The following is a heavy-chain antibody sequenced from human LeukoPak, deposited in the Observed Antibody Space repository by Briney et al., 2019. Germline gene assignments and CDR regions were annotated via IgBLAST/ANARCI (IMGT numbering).Heavy chain of an antibody. CDR2: IRYDGSNK. Sequence: QPGGSLRLSCASTGFIFSSYGMHWVRQSPGTGLELVAFIRYDGSNKYYADSVKGRFTISRDNSKNTLYLQMNSLRAEDTAVYYCASPDIVVVPAALLLDYWGQGTLVTVSS. CDR3: ASPDIVVVPAALLLDY. D-gene: IGHD2-2*01. J-gene: IGHJ4*02. CDR1: GFIFSSYG. V-gene: IGHV3-30*02.